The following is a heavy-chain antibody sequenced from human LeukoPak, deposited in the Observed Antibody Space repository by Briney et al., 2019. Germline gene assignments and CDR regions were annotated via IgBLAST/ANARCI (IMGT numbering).Heavy chain of an antibody. CDR2: INHNGNVN. V-gene: IGHV3-7*01. CDR3: ARDNNFVLDY. Sequence: GGSLRLSCAASGFTFSSYWMNWARQAPGKGLEWAASINHNGNVNYYVDSVKGRFTISRDNAKNSVYLQMNSLRAEDTAVYFCARDNNFVLDYWGPGTLVTVS. J-gene: IGHJ4*02. D-gene: IGHD3-10*02. CDR1: GFTFSSYW.